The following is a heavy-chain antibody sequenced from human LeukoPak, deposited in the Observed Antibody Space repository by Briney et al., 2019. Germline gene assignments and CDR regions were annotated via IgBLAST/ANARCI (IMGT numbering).Heavy chain of an antibody. Sequence: SETLSLTCTVSGGSISSYYWSWIRQPPGKGLEWIGYIYYSGSTNYNPSLKSRVTISVDTSKNQFSLKLSSVTAADTAVYYCARHSQREMATNDGGQGTLVAVSA. D-gene: IGHD5-24*01. J-gene: IGHJ4*02. CDR2: IYYSGST. CDR3: ARHSQREMATND. V-gene: IGHV4-59*08. CDR1: GGSISSYY.